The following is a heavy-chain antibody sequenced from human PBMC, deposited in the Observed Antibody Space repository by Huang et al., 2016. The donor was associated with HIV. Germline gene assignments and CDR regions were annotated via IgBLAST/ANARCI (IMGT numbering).Heavy chain of an antibody. D-gene: IGHD1-1*01. CDR1: GGSFIGYY. Sequence: QVQLQQWGAGLLKPSETMSLTCAVDGGSFIGYYWSWIRQSPGKGRDWIGEIKHSGSTNSTPSLKSRLTLSVDSSKNQFSRKLSSVTAADTAVYYCARERMMSWLDDHDAFDIWGQGTMVTVSS. CDR2: IKHSGST. CDR3: ARERMMSWLDDHDAFDI. V-gene: IGHV4-34*01. J-gene: IGHJ3*02.